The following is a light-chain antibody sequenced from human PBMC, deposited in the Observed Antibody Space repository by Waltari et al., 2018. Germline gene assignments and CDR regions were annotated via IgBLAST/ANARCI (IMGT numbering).Light chain of an antibody. CDR1: QTVVNSDDGYTY. CDR3: MQRLEFPYT. V-gene: IGKV2-40*01. J-gene: IGKJ2*01. Sequence: DIVMTQTPLSLPVTPGEPASISCWSSQTVVNSDDGYTYLDWFVQKPGQSPQLLLYLLGYRASGVPARFSGAGSGRNFSLQISRVEADDVGVYYCMQRLEFPYTFGRGTRL. CDR2: LLG.